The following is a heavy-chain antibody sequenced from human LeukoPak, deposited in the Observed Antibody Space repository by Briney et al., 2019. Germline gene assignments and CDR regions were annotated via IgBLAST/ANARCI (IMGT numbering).Heavy chain of an antibody. CDR1: GGTFSSYA. J-gene: IGHJ3*02. Sequence: GASVKVSCKASGGTFSSYAISWVRQAPGQGLEWMGIINPSGGSTSYAQKFQGRVTMTRDTSTSTVYMELSSLRSEDTAVYYCARDTTRIAARPDAFDIWGQGTMVTVSS. V-gene: IGHV1-46*01. CDR2: INPSGGST. CDR3: ARDTTRIAARPDAFDI. D-gene: IGHD6-6*01.